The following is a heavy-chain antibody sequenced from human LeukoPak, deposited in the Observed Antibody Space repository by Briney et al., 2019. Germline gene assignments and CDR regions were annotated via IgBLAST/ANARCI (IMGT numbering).Heavy chain of an antibody. CDR2: IYYSGST. CDR3: ARLVAYSNYEGYFDY. CDR1: GGSISSSSYY. V-gene: IGHV4-39*01. J-gene: IGHJ4*02. D-gene: IGHD4-11*01. Sequence: SETLSLTCTVSGGSISSSSYYWGWTRQPPGTGLEWIGSIYYSGSTYYNPSLKSRVTISVDTSKNQFSLKLSSVTAADTAVYYCARLVAYSNYEGYFDYWGRGTLVTVSS.